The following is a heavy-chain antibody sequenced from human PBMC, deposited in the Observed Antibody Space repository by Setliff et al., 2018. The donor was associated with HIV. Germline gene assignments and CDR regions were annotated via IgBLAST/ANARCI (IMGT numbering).Heavy chain of an antibody. CDR3: ARSGYSSSWYLDYYYYYGMDV. Sequence: ASVKVSCKAPGYTFTGYYMHWVRQAPGQGLEWMGWINPNSGGTNYAQKFQGRVTMTRDTSISTAYMELSRLRSDDTAVYYCARSGYSSSWYLDYYYYYGMDVWGQGTTVTVSS. CDR2: INPNSGGT. D-gene: IGHD6-13*01. CDR1: GYTFTGYY. V-gene: IGHV1-2*02. J-gene: IGHJ6*02.